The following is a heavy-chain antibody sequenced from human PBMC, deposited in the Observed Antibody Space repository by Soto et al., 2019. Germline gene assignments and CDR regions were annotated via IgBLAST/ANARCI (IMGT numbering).Heavy chain of an antibody. J-gene: IGHJ4*02. Sequence: SHTMCVRSSVSGVNIRSSSYHRGWISQAPGKGLEWIGSIYYSGSTYYNPSLKSRVTISVDTSKNQFSLKLSSVTAADTAVYYCARIFVALYYFDYRGQRTLDTVFS. CDR2: IYYSGST. D-gene: IGHD2-15*01. CDR3: ARIFVALYYFDY. V-gene: IGHV4-39*01. CDR1: GVNIRSSSYH.